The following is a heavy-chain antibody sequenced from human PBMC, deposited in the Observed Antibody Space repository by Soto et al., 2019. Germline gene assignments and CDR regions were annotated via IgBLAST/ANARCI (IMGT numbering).Heavy chain of an antibody. J-gene: IGHJ4*02. CDR3: ARHHVRGRTIAGAAEF. CDR2: INHSGNT. Sequence: SATLSLTCAVYGGSLSGYYWSWIRQPPGKALEWLGEINHSGNTNYNPSLKSRVTISVDTSKNQLFLNLSSVTAADTAMYYCARHHVRGRTIAGAAEFWGQGTLVTVSS. D-gene: IGHD2-15*01. V-gene: IGHV4-34*01. CDR1: GGSLSGYY.